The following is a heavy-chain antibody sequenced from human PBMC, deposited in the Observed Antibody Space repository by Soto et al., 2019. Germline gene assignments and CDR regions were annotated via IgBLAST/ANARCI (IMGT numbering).Heavy chain of an antibody. Sequence: GGSLRLSCAASGFTFSSYAMHWVRQSPGKGLEWVAVISYDGSNKYYADSVKGRFTISRDNSKNTLSLQMSSLRAEDTAVYYCAKSASGYYKLIDYWGQGTLVTVSS. J-gene: IGHJ4*02. D-gene: IGHD5-12*01. V-gene: IGHV3-30-3*02. CDR1: GFTFSSYA. CDR2: ISYDGSNK. CDR3: AKSASGYYKLIDY.